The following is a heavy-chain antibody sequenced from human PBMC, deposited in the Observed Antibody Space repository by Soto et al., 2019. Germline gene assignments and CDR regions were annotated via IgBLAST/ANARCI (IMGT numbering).Heavy chain of an antibody. Sequence: GGSLRLSCAASGFTFSSYGMHWVRQAPGKGLEWVAVISYDGSNKYYADSVKGRFTISRDNSKNTLYLQMNSLRAEDTAVYYCAKDLVGVACSDYWGQGTLVTVSS. D-gene: IGHD1-26*01. J-gene: IGHJ4*02. CDR2: ISYDGSNK. CDR3: AKDLVGVACSDY. V-gene: IGHV3-30*18. CDR1: GFTFSSYG.